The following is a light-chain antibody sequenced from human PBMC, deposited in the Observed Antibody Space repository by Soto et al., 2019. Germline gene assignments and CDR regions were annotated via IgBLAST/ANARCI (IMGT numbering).Light chain of an antibody. V-gene: IGKV3D-20*01. CDR3: HQYGNSPQT. CDR1: QSVSSAN. J-gene: IGKJ1*01. Sequence: VVLTKYQATLFLSPGERAPPSCGASQSVSSANFAWYQQKPGQAPRLLIYGGSSRATGIPDRFSGSGSGTVFTLTINILEPDDCAVDYCHQYGNSPQTFGQGTKVDI. CDR2: GGS.